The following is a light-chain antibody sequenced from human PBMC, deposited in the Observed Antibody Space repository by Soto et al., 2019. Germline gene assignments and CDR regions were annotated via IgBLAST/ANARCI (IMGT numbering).Light chain of an antibody. J-gene: IGKJ1*01. CDR1: QYINTR. V-gene: IGKV3-11*01. CDR3: HQGQSWRRT. Sequence: EIVLTQSPATLSSFPGDRVTLSCRASQYINTRLAWYQHRPGQSPRLLIYQTSLTAAGIPARFSASGSGTDFTLTISDVQPEDFARYYCHQGQSWRRTFGQGTKVDIK. CDR2: QTS.